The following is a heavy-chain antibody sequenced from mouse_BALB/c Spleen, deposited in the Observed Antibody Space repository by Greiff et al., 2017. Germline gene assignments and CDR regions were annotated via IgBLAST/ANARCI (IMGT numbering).Heavy chain of an antibody. Sequence: VQLQQPGAELVKPGASVKLSCKASGYTFTSYWMHWVKQRPGQGLEWIGEINPSNGRTNYNEKFKSKATLTVDKSSSTAYMQLSSLTSEDSAVYYCARGWGAMDYWGQGTSVTVSS. D-gene: IGHD2-3*01. CDR2: INPSNGRT. CDR1: GYTFTSYW. CDR3: ARGWGAMDY. V-gene: IGHV1S81*02. J-gene: IGHJ4*01.